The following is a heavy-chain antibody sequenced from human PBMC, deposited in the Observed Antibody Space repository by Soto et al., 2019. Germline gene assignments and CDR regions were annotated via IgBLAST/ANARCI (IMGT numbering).Heavy chain of an antibody. CDR3: ARHMTTRPYYYYGMDV. J-gene: IGHJ6*02. Sequence: GESLKISCKGSGYSFTSYWIGWVRQMPGKGLEWTGIIYPGDSDTRYSPSFQGQVTISADKSISTAYLQWSSLKASDTAMYYCARHMTTRPYYYYGMDVWGQGTTVTVSS. D-gene: IGHD4-17*01. V-gene: IGHV5-51*01. CDR1: GYSFTSYW. CDR2: IYPGDSDT.